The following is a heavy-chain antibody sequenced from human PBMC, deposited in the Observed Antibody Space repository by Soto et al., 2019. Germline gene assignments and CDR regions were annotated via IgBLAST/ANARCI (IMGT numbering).Heavy chain of an antibody. Sequence: GESLKISCKGSGYSFTSYWIGWVRQMPGKGLEWMGIIYPGDSDTRYSPSFQGQVTISADKSISTAYLQWSSLKASDTAMYYCARTGYYGSGSYSSYYYYYMDVRGKGTTVTVSS. V-gene: IGHV5-51*01. D-gene: IGHD3-10*01. CDR3: ARTGYYGSGSYSSYYYYYMDV. J-gene: IGHJ6*03. CDR2: IYPGDSDT. CDR1: GYSFTSYW.